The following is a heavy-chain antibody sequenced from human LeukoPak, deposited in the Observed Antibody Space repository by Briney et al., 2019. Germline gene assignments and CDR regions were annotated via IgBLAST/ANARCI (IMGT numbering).Heavy chain of an antibody. CDR1: GFTFSSYG. V-gene: IGHV3-33*01. Sequence: GGSLRLSCAASGFTFSSYGMHWVRQAPGKGLEWVAVIWYDGGNKYYADSVKGRFTISRDNSKNTLYLQMNSLRAEDTAVYYCSLSSSGWYLFDYWGQGTLVTVSS. CDR2: IWYDGGNK. D-gene: IGHD6-19*01. J-gene: IGHJ4*02. CDR3: SLSSSGWYLFDY.